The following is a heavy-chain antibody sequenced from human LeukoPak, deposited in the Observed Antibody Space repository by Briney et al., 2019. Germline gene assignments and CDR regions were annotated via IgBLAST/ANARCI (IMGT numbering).Heavy chain of an antibody. CDR3: ARCTADDSSGYYDY. V-gene: IGHV4-4*07. J-gene: IGHJ4*02. CDR2: IYSSGST. Sequence: SETLSLTCTVSGGSIRSYYWSWIRQPAGKGLEWIGRIYSSGSTNYNPSLKSRVTISVDTSKNQFSLKLSSVTAADTAVYYCARCTADDSSGYYDYWGQGTLVTVSS. CDR1: GGSIRSYY. D-gene: IGHD3-22*01.